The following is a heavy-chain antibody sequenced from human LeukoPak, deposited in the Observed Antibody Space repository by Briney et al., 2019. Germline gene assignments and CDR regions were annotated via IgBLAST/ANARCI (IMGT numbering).Heavy chain of an antibody. CDR3: AKDLRLRGY. V-gene: IGHV3-23*01. Sequence: GGYLRLYCAASGFTFSSYAMSWVRQAPGKGLEWVSAISGSGGSTYYADSVKGRFTISRDNSKNTLYLQMNSLRAEDTSVYYCAKDLRLRGYWGQGTLAIVSS. J-gene: IGHJ4*02. CDR1: GFTFSSYA. D-gene: IGHD4-17*01. CDR2: ISGSGGST.